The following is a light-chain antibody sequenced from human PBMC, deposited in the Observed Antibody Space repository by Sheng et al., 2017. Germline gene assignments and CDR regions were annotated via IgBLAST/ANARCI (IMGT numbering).Light chain of an antibody. J-gene: IGKJ4*01. Sequence: DIQMTQSPSSLSASVGDRVTITCRASQSISSYLNWYQQKPGKAPKLLIYAASSLQSGVPSRFSGSGSGTDFTLTVNSLQPEDFATYYCQQLKSYPFTFGGGTKVEIK. V-gene: IGKV1-39*01. CDR2: AAS. CDR3: QQLKSYPFT. CDR1: QSISSY.